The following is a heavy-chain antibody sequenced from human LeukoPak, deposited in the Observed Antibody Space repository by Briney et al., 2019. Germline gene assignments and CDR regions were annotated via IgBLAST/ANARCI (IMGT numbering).Heavy chain of an antibody. V-gene: IGHV3-7*01. CDR1: GFTFSNYW. CDR2: IEQDESEK. Sequence: PGGSLRLSCAASGFTFSNYWMNWVRQAPGRGLEWVANIEQDESEKYYVDSVKGRFTISRDNAKNSLYLQMNSLRAEDTAVYYCASGMTMVGWFDPWGQGTLVTVSS. J-gene: IGHJ5*02. D-gene: IGHD4/OR15-4a*01. CDR3: ASGMTMVGWFDP.